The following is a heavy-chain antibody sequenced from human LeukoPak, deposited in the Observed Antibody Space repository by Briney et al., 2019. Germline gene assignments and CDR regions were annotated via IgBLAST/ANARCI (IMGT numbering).Heavy chain of an antibody. CDR2: IYYSGST. Sequence: SETLSLTCTVSGGSISSSSYYWGWIRQPPGKGLEWIGSIYYSGSTYYNPSLKSRVTIFVDTSKNQFSLKLSSVTAADTAVYYCARAPYYYDSSGYYLDYWGQGTLVTVSS. CDR1: GGSISSSSYY. V-gene: IGHV4-39*07. D-gene: IGHD3-22*01. J-gene: IGHJ4*02. CDR3: ARAPYYYDSSGYYLDY.